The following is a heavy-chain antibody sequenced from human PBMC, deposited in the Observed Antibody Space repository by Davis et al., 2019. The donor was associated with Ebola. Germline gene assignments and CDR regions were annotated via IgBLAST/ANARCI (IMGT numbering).Heavy chain of an antibody. CDR3: ATAYYGAYNF. D-gene: IGHD4-17*01. CDR2: IKRKSDAGTT. CDR1: GFTFTNAW. J-gene: IGHJ4*02. Sequence: GESLKTSCAASGFTFTNAWLSWVRQAPGEGPEWVGHIKRKSDAGTTDYAAFVKGRFTLSRDDSKNAQCLQMNSLEAEDTAVYFCATAYYGAYNFWGQGTLVTVSS. V-gene: IGHV3-15*01.